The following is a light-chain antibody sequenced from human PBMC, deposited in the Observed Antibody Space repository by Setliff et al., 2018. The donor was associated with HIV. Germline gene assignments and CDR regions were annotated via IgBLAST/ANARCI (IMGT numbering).Light chain of an antibody. V-gene: IGLV2-23*01. Sequence: SALTQPASVSGSPGQSITISCTGTSSDIGRYNLVSRYQQYPGKAPKLMIYQATKRPSGFSNRFSGSKSGNTASLTISGIQAEDEADYYCCSNTGSNTSVFGSGTKVTVL. CDR2: QAT. J-gene: IGLJ1*01. CDR3: CSNTGSNTSV. CDR1: SSDIGRYNL.